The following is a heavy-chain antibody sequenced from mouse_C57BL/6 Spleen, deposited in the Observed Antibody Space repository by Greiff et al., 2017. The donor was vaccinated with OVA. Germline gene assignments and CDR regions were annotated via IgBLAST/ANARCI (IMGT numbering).Heavy chain of an antibody. V-gene: IGHV1-53*01. D-gene: IGHD4-1*01. J-gene: IGHJ4*01. CDR1: GYTFTSYW. CDR2: INPSNGGT. CDR3: ARRGGNWDDYYAMDY. Sequence: QVQLKQPGTELVKPGASVKLSCKASGYTFTSYWMHWVKQRPGQGLEWIGNINPSNGGTNYNEKFKSKATLTVDKSSSTAYMQLSSLTSEDSAVYYCARRGGNWDDYYAMDYWGQGTSVTVSS.